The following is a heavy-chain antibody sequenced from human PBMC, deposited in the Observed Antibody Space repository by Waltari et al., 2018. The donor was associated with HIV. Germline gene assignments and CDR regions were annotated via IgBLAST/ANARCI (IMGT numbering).Heavy chain of an antibody. Sequence: QVQLVQSGAEVKKPGASVQVYCKASGYTFTSYVLNWARQATGQGLEWMGWMNPNSGNTGYAQKFQGRVTMTRNTSISTAFMEVSSLRSEDTAVYYCARVYYDSSGYYGAAGYWGQGTLVTVSS. J-gene: IGHJ4*02. CDR1: GYTFTSYV. D-gene: IGHD3-22*01. V-gene: IGHV1-8*01. CDR3: ARVYYDSSGYYGAAGY. CDR2: MNPNSGNT.